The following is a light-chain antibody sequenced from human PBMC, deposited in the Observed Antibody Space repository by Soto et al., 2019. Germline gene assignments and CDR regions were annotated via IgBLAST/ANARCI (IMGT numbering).Light chain of an antibody. V-gene: IGLV2-14*03. Sequence: QSALTQPASVPGSPGQSITISCTGTSSDVGAYNLVSWYQQHSGKAPKLVIYDVNVRPSGVSNRFSGSKSGNTASLTISGLQAEDEADYYCSSYTTSSTLDYVFGTGTKLTVL. J-gene: IGLJ1*01. CDR1: SSDVGAYNL. CDR2: DVN. CDR3: SSYTTSSTLDYV.